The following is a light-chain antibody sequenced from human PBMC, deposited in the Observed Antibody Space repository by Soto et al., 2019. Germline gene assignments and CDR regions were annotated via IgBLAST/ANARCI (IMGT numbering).Light chain of an antibody. CDR1: QDITNY. CDR2: DAS. J-gene: IGKJ4*01. V-gene: IGKV1-33*01. Sequence: DIQMTQSPSSLSASVGDRVTITCQASQDITNYLNWYQQKPGKAPKILIYDASVLEAGVPSRFSGGGSGTHFTLTFTSLQAEDGATYYCQQFDNLPLTFGGGTNLEIK. CDR3: QQFDNLPLT.